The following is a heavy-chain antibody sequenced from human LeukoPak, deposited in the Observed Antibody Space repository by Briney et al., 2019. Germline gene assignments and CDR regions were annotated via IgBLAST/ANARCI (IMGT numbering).Heavy chain of an antibody. D-gene: IGHD1-7*01. CDR1: GGSISSSSYY. J-gene: IGHJ4*02. CDR2: IYYSGST. CDR3: ARLRSSTNRKAGTIY. Sequence: SETLSLTCTVSGGSISSSSYYWGWIRQPPGKGLEWIGSIYYSGSTYYNPSLKSRVTISVDTSKNQFSLKLSSVTAADTAVYYCARLRSSTNRKAGTIYWGQGTLVTVSS. V-gene: IGHV4-39*01.